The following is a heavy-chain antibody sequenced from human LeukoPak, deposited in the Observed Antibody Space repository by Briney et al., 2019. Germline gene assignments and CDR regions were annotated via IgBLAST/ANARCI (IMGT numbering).Heavy chain of an antibody. CDR1: GFTVSSNY. CDR2: IYSGGDT. CDR3: ARSIVVAVGAFDI. V-gene: IGHV3-66*01. D-gene: IGHD6-19*01. Sequence: GGSLRLSCAASGFTVSSNYMSWVRQAPGQGLQWVSVIYSGGDTYYADSVKGRFTISRANSKHTLYLQMNSLRAEDTAVYYCARSIVVAVGAFDIWGQGTMVTVSS. J-gene: IGHJ3*02.